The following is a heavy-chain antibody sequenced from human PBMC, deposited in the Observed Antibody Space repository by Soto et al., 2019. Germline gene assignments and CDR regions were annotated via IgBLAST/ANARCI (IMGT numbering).Heavy chain of an antibody. CDR3: ATLGDGY. CDR2: IYNGGST. Sequence: EVQLAESGGGLVQPGGSLRLSCAASGLTVSRNYMSWVRQAPGKGLEWVSVIYNGGSTNYADSVKGRFTIPRDSYKNTLYLKMNSLRVEDTAMYYCATLGDGYWGQGTLVTVSS. D-gene: IGHD2-8*01. V-gene: IGHV3-66*01. J-gene: IGHJ4*02. CDR1: GLTVSRNY.